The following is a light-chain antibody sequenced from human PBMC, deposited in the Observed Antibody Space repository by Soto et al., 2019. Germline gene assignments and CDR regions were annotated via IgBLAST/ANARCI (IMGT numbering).Light chain of an antibody. CDR3: QQGSNCPPEIT. CDR1: QNISIY. Sequence: EIVLTQSPATLSLSPGERATLSCRASQNISIYLAWYQQRPGQAPRLLIYDASNRATGIPARFSCSGSGTDFTLTISSLEPEDFAVYYCQQGSNCPPEITCGRGTRLDIK. CDR2: DAS. J-gene: IGKJ5*01. V-gene: IGKV3-11*01.